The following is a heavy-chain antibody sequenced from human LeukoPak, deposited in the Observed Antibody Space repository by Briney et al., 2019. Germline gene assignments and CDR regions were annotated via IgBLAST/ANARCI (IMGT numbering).Heavy chain of an antibody. J-gene: IGHJ4*02. CDR1: GFTFGDYA. CDR3: ASRIATAGSVDY. CDR2: ISWNSDSI. Sequence: GGSLRLSCAASGFTFGDYAMHWVRQAPGKGLEWVSGISWNSDSIGYADSVKGRFTISRDNSKNTLHLQMNTLRAEDTAVYYCASRIATAGSVDYGAQETRVTVPS. V-gene: IGHV3-9*01. D-gene: IGHD6-13*01.